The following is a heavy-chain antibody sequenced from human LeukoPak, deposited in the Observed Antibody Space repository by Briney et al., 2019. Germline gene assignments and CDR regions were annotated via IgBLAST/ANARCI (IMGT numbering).Heavy chain of an antibody. CDR1: GNSISSGDYY. V-gene: IGHV4-61*02. CDR3: ARASYSYDINGWVPFDY. Sequence: KSSETLSLTCTVSGNSISSGDYYWSWIRQPAGKGLEWIGRIYTSGSTNYNPSLKSRVTISGDTSKNQFSLRLSSVTAADMAVYYCARASYSYDINGWVPFDYWGQGTLVTVSS. CDR2: IYTSGST. D-gene: IGHD3-22*01. J-gene: IGHJ4*02.